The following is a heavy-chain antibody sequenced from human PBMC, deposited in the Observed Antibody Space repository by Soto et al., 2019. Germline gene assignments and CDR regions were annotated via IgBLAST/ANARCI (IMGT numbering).Heavy chain of an antibody. CDR2: IYPGDSDT. V-gene: IGHV5-51*01. J-gene: IGHJ4*02. Sequence: GESLKISCKGSGYRFTSYWIGWVRQMPGKGLEWMGIIYPGDSDTRYRPSFQGQVTISADKSISTAYLQWGSLKASDTAMYYCARTLYNDRGGTFDYWGQGTLDTVSS. CDR1: GYRFTSYW. CDR3: ARTLYNDRGGTFDY. D-gene: IGHD3-16*01.